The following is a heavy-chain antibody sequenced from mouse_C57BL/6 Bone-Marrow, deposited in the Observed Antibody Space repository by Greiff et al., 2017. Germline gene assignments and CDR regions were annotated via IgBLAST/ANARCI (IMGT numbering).Heavy chain of an antibody. D-gene: IGHD4-1*01. V-gene: IGHV1-55*01. Sequence: QVQLQQPGAELVKPGASVTMSCKASGYTFTSYWITWVKQRPGQGLGWIGDIYPTSGRTNYNEKFKSKAILTVDTSSNTAYRQLSSLTSEDSAVFYCARSGPLGRSFDYWGQGTTLTVSS. CDR2: IYPTSGRT. J-gene: IGHJ2*01. CDR3: ARSGPLGRSFDY. CDR1: GYTFTSYW.